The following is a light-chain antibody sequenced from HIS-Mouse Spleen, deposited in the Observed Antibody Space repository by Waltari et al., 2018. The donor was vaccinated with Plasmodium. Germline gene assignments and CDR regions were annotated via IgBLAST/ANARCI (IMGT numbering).Light chain of an antibody. CDR2: KDS. Sequence: SYELTQPPSVSVSPGQPARISCSGDALQRQYAYWYQQKPGQAPVLVIYKDSERPSGIPERFSGSSSGTTVTLTISGVQAEDEADYYCQSADSSGTYVFGTGTKVTVL. CDR3: QSADSSGTYV. J-gene: IGLJ1*01. CDR1: ALQRQY. V-gene: IGLV3-25*03.